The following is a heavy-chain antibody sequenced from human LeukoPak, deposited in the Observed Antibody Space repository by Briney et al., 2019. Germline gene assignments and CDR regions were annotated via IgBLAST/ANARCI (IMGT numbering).Heavy chain of an antibody. V-gene: IGHV3-7*01. CDR2: INQDGSQT. J-gene: IGHJ4*02. D-gene: IGHD3-10*01. CDR1: GFTFSSYW. Sequence: GGSLRLSCAASGFTFSSYWMSWVRQAPGKGLEWVANINQDGSQTYYEDSVKGRFTISRDNAKNSMYLQMNSLRAEDTAVYFCATVGRSGRHDFDYWGQGTLVTVSS. CDR3: ATVGRSGRHDFDY.